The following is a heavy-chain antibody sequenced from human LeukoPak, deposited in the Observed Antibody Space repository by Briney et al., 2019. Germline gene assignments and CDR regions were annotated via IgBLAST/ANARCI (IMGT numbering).Heavy chain of an antibody. Sequence: PGGSLRLSCSASGFSFSDYDMNWVRQAPGKGLEWASAISGRSSHVYYGESVKGRFTISRDNAKNSLYLQLDSLGVEDTAVYYCGRAFPPLRTSSAGDLWGQGTLVTVSS. V-gene: IGHV3-21*01. J-gene: IGHJ1*01. D-gene: IGHD3-16*01. CDR3: GRAFPPLRTSSAGDL. CDR2: ISGRSSHV. CDR1: GFSFSDYD.